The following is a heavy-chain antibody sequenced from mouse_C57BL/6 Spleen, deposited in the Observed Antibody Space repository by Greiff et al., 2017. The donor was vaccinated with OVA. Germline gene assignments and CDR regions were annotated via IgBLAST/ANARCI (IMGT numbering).Heavy chain of an antibody. CDR3: ASLTYDYDGGFAY. Sequence: EVKLVESGGGLVKPGGSLKLSCAASGFTFSDYGMHWVRQAPEKGLEWVAYISSGSSTIYYADTVKGRFTISSDNAKNTLFLQMTSLRSDDAAMYYCASLTYDYDGGFAYWGQGTLVTVSA. CDR2: ISSGSSTI. CDR1: GFTFSDYG. J-gene: IGHJ3*01. V-gene: IGHV5-17*01. D-gene: IGHD2-4*01.